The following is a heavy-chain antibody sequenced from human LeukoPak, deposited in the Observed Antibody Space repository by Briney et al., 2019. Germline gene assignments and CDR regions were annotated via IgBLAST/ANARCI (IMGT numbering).Heavy chain of an antibody. V-gene: IGHV3-7*01. CDR2: IKLDVSET. J-gene: IGHJ3*01. CDR1: GFTFSNYR. Sequence: PGGSLRLSCAASGFTFSNYRMNWVRQAPGKGLEWVANIKLDVSETYYVDSVRGRFTISRDNTKNSLYLQMDSLRAEDTAVYYCATKGNAFDFWGQGTMVTVSS. CDR3: ATKGNAFDF. D-gene: IGHD3-10*01.